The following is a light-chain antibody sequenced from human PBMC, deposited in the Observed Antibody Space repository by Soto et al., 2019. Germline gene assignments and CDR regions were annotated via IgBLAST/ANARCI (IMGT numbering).Light chain of an antibody. V-gene: IGKV3-20*01. CDR2: GSS. J-gene: IGKJ1*01. CDR1: QSVSSNY. CDR3: HQYGRSLST. Sequence: EIVLTQSPGTLSLSPGEGATLSYRASQSVSSNYLAWYQQKPGQAPRLLIYGSSNRATGIPDRFIGSGFGTDFTLTIDRLEPEDFAVYYCHQYGRSLSTFGQGTRVEIK.